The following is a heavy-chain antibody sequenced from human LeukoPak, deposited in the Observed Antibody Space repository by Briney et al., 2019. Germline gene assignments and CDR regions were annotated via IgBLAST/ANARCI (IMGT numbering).Heavy chain of an antibody. V-gene: IGHV3-30*04. CDR1: GFTFSSYA. CDR2: ISYDGSNK. D-gene: IGHD3-10*01. J-gene: IGHJ5*02. Sequence: GGSLRLSCAASGFTFSSYAMHWVRQAPGKGLEWVAVISYDGSNKYYADSVKGRFTISRDNSKNTLYLQMNSLRAEDTAVYYCARDRGAPFMVRGVPQGFDPWGQGTLVTVSS. CDR3: ARDRGAPFMVRGVPQGFDP.